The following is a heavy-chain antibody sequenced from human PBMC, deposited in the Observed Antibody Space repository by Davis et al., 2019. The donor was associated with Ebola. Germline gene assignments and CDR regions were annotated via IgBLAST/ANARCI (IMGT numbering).Heavy chain of an antibody. D-gene: IGHD4-23*01. CDR3: AKELTTVVTWGGYY. CDR1: GFTFDDYA. J-gene: IGHJ4*02. CDR2: ISWNSGSI. V-gene: IGHV3-9*01. Sequence: SLKISCAASGFTFDDYAMHWVRQAPGKGLEWVSGISWNSGSIGYADSVKGRFTISRDNAKNSLYLQMNSLRAEDTAVYYCAKELTTVVTWGGYYWGQGTLVTVSS.